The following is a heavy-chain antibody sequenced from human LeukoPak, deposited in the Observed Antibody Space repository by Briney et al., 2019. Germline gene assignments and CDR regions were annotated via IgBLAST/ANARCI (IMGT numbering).Heavy chain of an antibody. CDR3: ARVGRDGYNSDY. Sequence: PGGSLRLFCAASGFTFSSYWMSWVRQAPGKGLEWVANIKHDGSEKYYVDSVKGRFTISRDNTKNSLDLQMNSLRAEDTAVYYCARVGRDGYNSDYWGQGTLVTVSS. CDR1: GFTFSSYW. D-gene: IGHD5-12*01. V-gene: IGHV3-7*01. J-gene: IGHJ4*02. CDR2: IKHDGSEK.